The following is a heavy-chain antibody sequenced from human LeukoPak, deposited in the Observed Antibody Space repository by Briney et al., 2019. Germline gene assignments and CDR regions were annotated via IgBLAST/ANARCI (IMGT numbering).Heavy chain of an antibody. CDR3: ARDSVPVKNAVADRPSHFDY. V-gene: IGHV1-69*04. CDR2: IVPIFGIP. CDR1: GGSFSTYA. Sequence: SVKVSCKAPGGSFSTYAINWVRQAPGQGLEWMGRIVPIFGIPNYAQKFQGRVTIIADKSTSTAYMELSSLRSEDTAVYYCARDSVPVKNAVADRPSHFDYWGQGTLVTVSS. J-gene: IGHJ4*02. D-gene: IGHD6-19*01.